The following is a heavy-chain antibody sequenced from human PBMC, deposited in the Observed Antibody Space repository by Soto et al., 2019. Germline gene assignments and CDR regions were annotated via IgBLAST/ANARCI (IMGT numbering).Heavy chain of an antibody. D-gene: IGHD3-10*01. CDR3: ARLLGQWFGELFGSPAWFDP. J-gene: IGHJ5*02. CDR2: IYYSGST. V-gene: IGHV4-59*08. Sequence: PSWSLSLASTASGGSIRLSVVYWSWIRQPPGKGLEWIGYIYYSGSTNYNPSLKSRVTISVDTSKNQFSLKLSSVTAADTAVYYCARLLGQWFGELFGSPAWFDPWGQGTLVTVSS. CDR1: GGSIRLSVVY.